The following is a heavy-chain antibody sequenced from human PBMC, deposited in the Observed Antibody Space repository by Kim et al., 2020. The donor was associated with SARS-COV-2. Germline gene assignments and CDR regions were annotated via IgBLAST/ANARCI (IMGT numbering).Heavy chain of an antibody. CDR3: ARVLEYSWFDS. Sequence: STNYNPPLKGRVTISVDTAKNLFALQLTSVTAADTAVYYCARVLEYSWFDSWGQGTLVTVSS. CDR2: ST. J-gene: IGHJ5*01. D-gene: IGHD6-6*01. V-gene: IGHV4-59*01.